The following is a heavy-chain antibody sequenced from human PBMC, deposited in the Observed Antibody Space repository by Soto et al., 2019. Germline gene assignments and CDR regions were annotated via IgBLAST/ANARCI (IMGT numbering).Heavy chain of an antibody. Sequence: EVQLLESGGGLVQPGGSLRLSCADSGFTFSSYAMSWVRQAPGKGLEWVSAISGSGGSTYYADSVKGRFTISRDNSKNTLYLQMNSLRAEDTAVYYCAKVVSSGWESLDYWGQGTLVTVSS. CDR3: AKVVSSGWESLDY. J-gene: IGHJ4*02. V-gene: IGHV3-23*01. CDR2: ISGSGGST. D-gene: IGHD6-19*01. CDR1: GFTFSSYA.